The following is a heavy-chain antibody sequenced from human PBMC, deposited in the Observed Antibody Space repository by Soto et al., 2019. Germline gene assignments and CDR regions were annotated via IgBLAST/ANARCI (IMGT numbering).Heavy chain of an antibody. CDR1: GDTFKTYS. D-gene: IGHD6-6*01. V-gene: IGHV1-69*12. CDR2: VIPILGNP. Sequence: QAQLVQSGAEVKKPRSSVKVSCKSSGDTFKTYSVSWVRQAPGQGLEWMGGVIPILGNPMYAPKFQDRITITADESTSTVFTELTSIKSDDTALYYCARLWSIAEHDSWGQGTRVTVSS. J-gene: IGHJ5*01. CDR3: ARLWSIAEHDS.